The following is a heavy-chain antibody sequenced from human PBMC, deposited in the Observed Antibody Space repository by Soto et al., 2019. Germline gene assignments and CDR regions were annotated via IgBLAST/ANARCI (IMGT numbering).Heavy chain of an antibody. Sequence: GSLRLSCAASGFTSSSYAMSWVRQAPGKGLEWIGSMLYSGLTDYNPSLKSRVTLSVDTSKNQFSVRRNSVTASDTAVYYCAPLSVSLSGPYGIPFWGRGTTVPVSS. CDR1: GFTSSSYA. CDR2: MLYSGLT. V-gene: IGHV4-39*01. D-gene: IGHD2-15*01. CDR3: APLSVSLSGPYGIPF. J-gene: IGHJ6*02.